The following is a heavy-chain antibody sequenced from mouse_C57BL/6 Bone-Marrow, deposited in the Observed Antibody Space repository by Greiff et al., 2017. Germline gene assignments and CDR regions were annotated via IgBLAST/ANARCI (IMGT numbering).Heavy chain of an antibody. CDR1: GYTFTSYT. Sequence: VMLVESGAELARPGASVKMSCKASGYTFTSYTMHWVKQRPGQGLEWIGYINPSSGYTKYNQNFKDKATLTADKSCSTAYRQLSSLTSEDSAVYYCALITTVGGDWGQGTTLTVSS. CDR2: INPSSGYT. J-gene: IGHJ2*01. V-gene: IGHV1-4*01. D-gene: IGHD1-1*01. CDR3: ALITTVGGD.